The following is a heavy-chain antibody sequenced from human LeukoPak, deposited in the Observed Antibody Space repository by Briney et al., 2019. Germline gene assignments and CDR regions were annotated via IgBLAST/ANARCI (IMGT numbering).Heavy chain of an antibody. V-gene: IGHV3-21*01. D-gene: IGHD3-22*01. J-gene: IGHJ4*02. CDR2: ISSSSNYI. CDR1: GFTFSGYW. Sequence: GGSLRLSCAASGFTFSGYWMAWVRQAPGKGLEWVASISSSSNYIYYVDSVKGRFTISRDNAKNSLYLQMNSLRAEDTAVYYCAKDRGERYYDSSGYRGENYFDYWGQGTLVTVSS. CDR3: AKDRGERYYDSSGYRGENYFDY.